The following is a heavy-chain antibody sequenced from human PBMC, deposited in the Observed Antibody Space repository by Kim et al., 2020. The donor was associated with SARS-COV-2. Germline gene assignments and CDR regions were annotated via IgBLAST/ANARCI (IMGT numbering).Heavy chain of an antibody. CDR3: ARGRILTGSIGGWFDP. D-gene: IGHD3-9*01. CDR1: GGTFSSYA. J-gene: IGHJ5*02. Sequence: SVKVSCKASGGTFSSYAISWVRQAPGQGLEWMGGIIPIFGTANYAQKFQGRVTITADESTSTAYMELSSLRSEDTAVYYCARGRILTGSIGGWFDPWGQGTLVTVSS. V-gene: IGHV1-69*13. CDR2: IIPIFGTA.